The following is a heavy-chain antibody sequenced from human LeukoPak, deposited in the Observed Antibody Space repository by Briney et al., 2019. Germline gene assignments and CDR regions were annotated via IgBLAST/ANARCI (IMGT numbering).Heavy chain of an antibody. V-gene: IGHV4-39*01. CDR3: ARGVGATPNFDY. Sequence: PSETLSLTCTVSGGSISSDSYYWGWIRQPPGKGLEWIGSLYYSGSTYYNPSLKSRVTISVDTSKNQFSLKLSSVTAADTAVYYCARGVGATPNFDYWGQGTLVTVSS. J-gene: IGHJ4*02. D-gene: IGHD1-26*01. CDR1: GGSISSDSYY. CDR2: LYYSGST.